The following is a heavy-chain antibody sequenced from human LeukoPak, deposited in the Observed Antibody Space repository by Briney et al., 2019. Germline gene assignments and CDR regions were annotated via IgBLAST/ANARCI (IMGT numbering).Heavy chain of an antibody. Sequence: GGSLRLSCAASRFTFSSYSMNWVRQAPGKGLEWVSSISSSSSYIYYADSVKGRFTISRDNAKNSLYLQMNSLRAEDTAVYYCAREEYCSSTSCYPGTFDYWGQGTLVTVSS. V-gene: IGHV3-21*01. D-gene: IGHD2-2*01. CDR2: ISSSSSYI. CDR1: RFTFSSYS. J-gene: IGHJ4*02. CDR3: AREEYCSSTSCYPGTFDY.